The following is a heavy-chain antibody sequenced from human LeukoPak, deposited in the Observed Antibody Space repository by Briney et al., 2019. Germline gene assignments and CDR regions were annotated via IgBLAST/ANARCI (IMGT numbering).Heavy chain of an antibody. V-gene: IGHV3-30-3*01. J-gene: IGHJ2*01. CDR2: ISYDGSNK. D-gene: IGHD4-17*01. CDR1: GFTFSSYA. Sequence: GRSLRLSCAASGFTFSSYAMHWVRQAPGKGLEWVAVISYDGSNKYYADSVKGRFTISRDNPKNTLYLQMNSLRAEDTAVYYCARTYGDYVSLGYFDLWGRGTLVTVSS. CDR3: ARTYGDYVSLGYFDL.